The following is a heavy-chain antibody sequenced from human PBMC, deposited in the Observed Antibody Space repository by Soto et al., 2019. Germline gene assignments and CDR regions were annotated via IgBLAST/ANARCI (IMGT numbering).Heavy chain of an antibody. Sequence: QVQLVESGGGVVQPGRSLRLSCVASGFTFNTFAMHWVRQAPGKGLEWVAVIWFDGTNKYYIDSVKGRFSISRDNSKNTLYLQMNRLRAEDTAVYYCAGSPRHYDPLTGYYIEAFNYWGQGTLVTVSS. CDR3: AGSPRHYDPLTGYYIEAFNY. J-gene: IGHJ4*02. CDR2: IWFDGTNK. V-gene: IGHV3-33*01. D-gene: IGHD3-9*01. CDR1: GFTFNTFA.